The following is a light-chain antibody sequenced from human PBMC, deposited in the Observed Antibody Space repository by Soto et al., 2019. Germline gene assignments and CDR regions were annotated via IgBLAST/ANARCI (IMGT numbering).Light chain of an antibody. CDR3: QTWGTGNPPVV. CDR2: LNSDGSH. Sequence: QPVLTQSPSASASLGASVKLTCTLSSGHSSYAIAWHQQQPEKGPRYLMKLNSDGSHSKGDGIPDRFSGSSSGAERYLTISSLQSEDEGDYYCQTWGTGNPPVVFGGGTNLTVL. V-gene: IGLV4-69*01. CDR1: SGHSSYA. J-gene: IGLJ2*01.